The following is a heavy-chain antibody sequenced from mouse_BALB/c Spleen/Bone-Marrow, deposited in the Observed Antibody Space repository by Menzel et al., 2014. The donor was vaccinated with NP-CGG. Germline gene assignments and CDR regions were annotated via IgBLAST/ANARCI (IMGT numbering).Heavy chain of an antibody. CDR2: INPFIGAT. J-gene: IGHJ4*01. V-gene: IGHV1-31*01. Sequence: VQLQQSGPELVKPGASVKISCKASGYSFTGYYMHWVKQSHVKSLEWIGRINPFIGATSYSQNFKDKASLTVDKSSSSAYMELHSLTFEGSAVYYCARSRYVPMDYWGQGTSVTVSS. CDR1: GYSFTGYY. D-gene: IGHD2-12*01. CDR3: ARSRYVPMDY.